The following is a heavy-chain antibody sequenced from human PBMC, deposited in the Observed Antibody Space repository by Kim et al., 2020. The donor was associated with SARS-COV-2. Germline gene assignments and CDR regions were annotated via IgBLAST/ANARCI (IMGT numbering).Heavy chain of an antibody. CDR3: AREAMYGSGAFGYYDY. D-gene: IGHD3-10*01. J-gene: IGHJ4*02. CDR1: GFPFSDYH. Sequence: GGSLRLSCAASGFPFSDYHMHWVRQVPGKGLQYVSAIHNHGGEMFYASFVKGRFTISRDNSKNMVYLQMDSLRPEDMGTYYCAREAMYGSGAFGYYDYWGQGTLAIVSS. CDR2: IHNHGGEM. V-gene: IGHV3-64*01.